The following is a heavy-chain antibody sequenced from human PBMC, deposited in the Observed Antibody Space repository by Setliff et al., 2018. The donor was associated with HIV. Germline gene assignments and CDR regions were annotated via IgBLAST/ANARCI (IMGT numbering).Heavy chain of an antibody. CDR2: VYNSGST. D-gene: IGHD3-22*01. Sequence: KTSETLSLTCTVSGASITTHWWSWIRQPAGKGLEWIGRVYNSGSTNYNPSFMSRVSISVDTSKSQFSLKLRSVTAADTAVYFCARGFSSAFFHEFFDYWGQGTLVTVSS. J-gene: IGHJ4*02. CDR1: GASITTHW. V-gene: IGHV4-4*07. CDR3: ARGFSSAFFHEFFDY.